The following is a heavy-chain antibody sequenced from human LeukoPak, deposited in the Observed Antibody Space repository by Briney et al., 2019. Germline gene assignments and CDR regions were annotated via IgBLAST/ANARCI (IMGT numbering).Heavy chain of an antibody. V-gene: IGHV1-69*05. CDR2: IIPIFGTA. J-gene: IGHJ4*02. CDR3: AREIPTLGTRYFDY. CDR1: GGTFSSYA. Sequence: SVKVSCKASGGTFSSYAISWVRQAPGQGLEWMGGIIPIFGTANYAQKFQGRVTVTTDESTSTAYMELGSLRSEDTAVYYCAREIPTLGTRYFDYWGQGTLVTVSS. D-gene: IGHD1-26*01.